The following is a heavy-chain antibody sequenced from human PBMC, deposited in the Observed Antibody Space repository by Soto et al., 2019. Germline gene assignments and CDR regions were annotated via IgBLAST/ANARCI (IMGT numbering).Heavy chain of an antibody. V-gene: IGHV4-39*07. CDR3: ARAVAAADNYYYYGMDV. D-gene: IGHD6-13*01. CDR2: IYYSGGT. J-gene: IGHJ6*02. Sequence: SETLSLTCTVSGCSTSSSSYYWGWIRQPPGKGMEWIGSIYYSGGTYYNPSLKSRVTISVDTSKNQFSLKLSSVTAADTAVYYCARAVAAADNYYYYGMDVWGQGTTVS. CDR1: GCSTSSSSYY.